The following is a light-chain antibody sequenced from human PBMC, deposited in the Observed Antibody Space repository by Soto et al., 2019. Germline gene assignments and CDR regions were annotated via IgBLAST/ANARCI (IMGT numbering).Light chain of an antibody. V-gene: IGKV3-15*01. CDR1: QNINSD. Sequence: EIVMTQSPATLSVSPGKSATLSCRASQNINSDLAWYVQKPGQAPSLLIYGVSTRATGVPVRFSGSGSGTEFTLTVNSLQSEDFAVYYCQQYNNWPHTFGQGTKLEIK. J-gene: IGKJ2*01. CDR2: GVS. CDR3: QQYNNWPHT.